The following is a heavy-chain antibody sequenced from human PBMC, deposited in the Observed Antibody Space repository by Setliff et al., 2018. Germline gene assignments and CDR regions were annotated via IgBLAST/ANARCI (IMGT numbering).Heavy chain of an antibody. D-gene: IGHD5-12*01. CDR2: IYPSNSNI. CDR1: GYSFTDYW. J-gene: IGHJ4*02. Sequence: GESLKISCKASGYSFTDYWIAWVRQMPGKGPEWMGIIYPSNSNIKYSPSFEAQITFSVDKSITTAYLQWSSLKASDTAIYYCARHRVGNSGYAIPILDFWGQGALVTVSS. V-gene: IGHV5-51*01. CDR3: ARHRVGNSGYAIPILDF.